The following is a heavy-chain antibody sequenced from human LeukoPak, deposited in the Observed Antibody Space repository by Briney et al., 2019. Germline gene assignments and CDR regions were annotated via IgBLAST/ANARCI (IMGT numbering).Heavy chain of an antibody. CDR1: GGTFSSYA. V-gene: IGHV1-69*04. CDR3: AREVTMIVVVQYYFDY. CDR2: IIPILGIA. J-gene: IGHJ4*02. Sequence: SVKVSCKASGGTFSSYAISWVRQAPGQGLEWMGRIIPILGIANYAQKFQGRVTITADKSTSTAYMELSSLRSEDTAVYYCAREVTMIVVVQYYFDYWGQGTLVTVSS. D-gene: IGHD3-22*01.